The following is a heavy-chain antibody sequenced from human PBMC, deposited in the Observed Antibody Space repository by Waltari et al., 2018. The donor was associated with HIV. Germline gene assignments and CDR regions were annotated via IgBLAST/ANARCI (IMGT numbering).Heavy chain of an antibody. CDR3: ARDRGYSYGYGGGPTRFDY. D-gene: IGHD5-18*01. Sequence: QVQLVQSGAEVKKPGSSVKVSCKASGGAFSIHAISWVRQAPGQGLEWMGGIIPIVGTPNYAQKFQGRVTITADESTSTAYMELSSLRSEDTAVYYCARDRGYSYGYGGGPTRFDYWGQGTLVTVSS. J-gene: IGHJ4*02. V-gene: IGHV1-69*12. CDR1: GGAFSIHA. CDR2: IIPIVGTP.